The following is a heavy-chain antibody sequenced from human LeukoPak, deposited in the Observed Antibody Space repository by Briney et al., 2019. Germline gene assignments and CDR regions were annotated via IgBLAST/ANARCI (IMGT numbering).Heavy chain of an antibody. CDR1: GGSLSSGGYY. CDR3: ARDRPYYYDSSGYHDAFDI. D-gene: IGHD3-22*01. J-gene: IGHJ3*02. V-gene: IGHV4-31*03. CDR2: IYYSGST. Sequence: SETLSLTCTVSGGSLSSGGYYWGWLRQHPGTGLXXXGYIYYSGSTYYNPSLKSRVTISVDTSKNQFSLKLSSVTAADTAVYYCARDRPYYYDSSGYHDAFDIWGQGTMVTVSS.